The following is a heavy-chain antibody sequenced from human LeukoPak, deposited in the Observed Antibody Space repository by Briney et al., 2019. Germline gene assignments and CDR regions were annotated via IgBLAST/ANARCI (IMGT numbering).Heavy chain of an antibody. V-gene: IGHV3-7*01. CDR3: ARDHEEGNYGMDV. CDR2: IKEDGSEK. CDR1: GLIFTDYW. J-gene: IGHJ6*02. D-gene: IGHD3-10*01. Sequence: PGGSLRLSCAASGLIFTDYWMYWVRQAPGRGLAWVANIKEDGSEKNYVDSVKGRFTISRDNAKNSLYLQMNSLRAEDTAVYYCARDHEEGNYGMDVWGQGTTVTVSS.